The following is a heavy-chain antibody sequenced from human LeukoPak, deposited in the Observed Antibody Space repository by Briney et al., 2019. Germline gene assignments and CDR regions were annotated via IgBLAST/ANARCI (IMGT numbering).Heavy chain of an antibody. CDR2: IWYDGSNK. D-gene: IGHD6-13*01. CDR3: AKGGGQQLVAFDY. CDR1: GFTFSSYG. Sequence: GGSLRLSCAASGFTFSSYGMHWVRQAPGKGLEWVAVIWYDGSNKYYADSVKGRFTISRDNAKNSLYLQMNSLRAEDTALYYCAKGGGQQLVAFDYWGQGTLVTVSS. J-gene: IGHJ4*02. V-gene: IGHV3-33*03.